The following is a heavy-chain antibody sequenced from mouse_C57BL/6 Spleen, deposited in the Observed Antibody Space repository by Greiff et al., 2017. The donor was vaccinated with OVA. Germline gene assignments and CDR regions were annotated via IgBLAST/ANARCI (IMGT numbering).Heavy chain of an antibody. CDR3: ARGGYYGSSYYFDY. Sequence: VQLQQSGPGLVKPSQSLSLTCSVTGYSITSGYYWNWLRQFPGNKLEWMGYISYDGSNNYNPSLKNRISITRDTSKNQFFLKLNSVTTEDTATYYCARGGYYGSSYYFDYWGQGTTLTVSS. J-gene: IGHJ2*01. CDR2: ISYDGSN. D-gene: IGHD1-1*01. CDR1: GYSITSGYY. V-gene: IGHV3-6*01.